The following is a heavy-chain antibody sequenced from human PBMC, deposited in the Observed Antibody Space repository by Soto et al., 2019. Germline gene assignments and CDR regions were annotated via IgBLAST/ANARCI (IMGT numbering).Heavy chain of an antibody. Sequence: PXETLSLTCTVSGCSISSGDYYWSWIRQPPGKGLEWIGYIYYSGSTYYNPSLKSRVTISVDTSKNQFSLKLSSVTAADTAVYYCARDNILGILYGGMDVWGQGNTVTVSS. CDR2: IYYSGST. J-gene: IGHJ6*02. CDR3: ARDNILGILYGGMDV. D-gene: IGHD3-3*01. V-gene: IGHV4-30-4*01. CDR1: GCSISSGDYY.